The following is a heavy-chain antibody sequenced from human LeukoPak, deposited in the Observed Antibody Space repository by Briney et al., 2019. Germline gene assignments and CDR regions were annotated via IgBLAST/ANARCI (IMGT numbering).Heavy chain of an antibody. V-gene: IGHV3-30*03. CDR3: ASNPRPLYDSSGYLDY. D-gene: IGHD3-22*01. Sequence: GSLRLSCAASGFTFSSYGMHWVRQAPGKGLEWVAIISYDGSKYYADSVKGRFTISRDNSKNTLYLQMNSLRAEDTAVYYCASNPRPLYDSSGYLDYWGQGTLVTVSS. CDR1: GFTFSSYG. J-gene: IGHJ4*02. CDR2: ISYDGSK.